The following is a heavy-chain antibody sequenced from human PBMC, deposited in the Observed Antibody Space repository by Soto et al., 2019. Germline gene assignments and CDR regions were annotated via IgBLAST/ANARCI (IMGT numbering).Heavy chain of an antibody. CDR1: GFTFSSYG. D-gene: IGHD6-6*01. CDR3: AKDSSSSSRAPLV. V-gene: IGHV3-30*18. Sequence: QVQLVESGGGVVQPGRSLRLSCAASGFTFSSYGMHWVRQAPGKGLEWVAVISYDGSNKYYADSVKGRFTISRDNSKNALYLQMNSLRAEDTAVYYCAKDSSSSSRAPLVW. CDR2: ISYDGSNK. J-gene: IGHJ3*01.